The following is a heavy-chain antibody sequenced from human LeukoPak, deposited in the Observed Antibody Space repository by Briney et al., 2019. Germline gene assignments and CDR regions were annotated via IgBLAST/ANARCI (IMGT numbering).Heavy chain of an antibody. V-gene: IGHV3-21*01. D-gene: IGHD5-18*01. CDR3: ARGSGVQVWSSLDY. J-gene: IGHJ4*02. Sequence: PGGSLTLSCAASGFTFSSYSISWVRQAPGEGLEWDSSISSSGTYIYYADTVKGRFTISRDNAKSSLNLQMNSLRAEDTAVYYCARGSGVQVWSSLDYWGQGTLVTVSS. CDR1: GFTFSSYS. CDR2: ISSSGTYI.